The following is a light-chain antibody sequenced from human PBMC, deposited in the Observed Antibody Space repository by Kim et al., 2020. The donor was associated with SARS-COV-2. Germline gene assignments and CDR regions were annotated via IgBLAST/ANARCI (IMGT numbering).Light chain of an antibody. CDR2: GTS. CDR3: QQYGSSPT. CDR1: ESVSNNY. J-gene: IGKJ1*01. Sequence: SLAPGDRATLSCRASESVSNNYLAWYQQRPGRAPTVIMYGTSNRATGIPDRFSGSGSGTVFTLTISSLDTADFGVYYCQQYGSSPTFGQGTKVDIK. V-gene: IGKV3-20*01.